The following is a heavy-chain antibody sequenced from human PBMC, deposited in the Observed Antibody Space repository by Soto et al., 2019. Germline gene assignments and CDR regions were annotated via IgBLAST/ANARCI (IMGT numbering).Heavy chain of an antibody. CDR2: MNPNSGDT. Sequence: QVQLVQSGAEVKKPGASVKVSCKASGYTFTSYDINWVRQATGQGLEWMGWMNPNSGDTGYAQKFQGKVTMTRNTSISTAYMELSSLRSEDTAVYYCARGSQWFAVTTDWGQGTLVTVSS. CDR1: GYTFTSYD. V-gene: IGHV1-8*01. J-gene: IGHJ4*02. D-gene: IGHD4-17*01. CDR3: ARGSQWFAVTTD.